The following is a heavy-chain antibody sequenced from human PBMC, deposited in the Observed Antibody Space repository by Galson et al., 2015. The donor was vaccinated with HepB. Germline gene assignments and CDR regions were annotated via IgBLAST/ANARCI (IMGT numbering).Heavy chain of an antibody. CDR2: IWHDGSNK. CDR1: GFTFSSHG. CDR3: AREGLTAMTLFDY. D-gene: IGHD4-17*01. Sequence: SLRLSCAASGFTFSSHGMHWVRQAPGKGLEWVAVIWHDGSNKYYADSMKGRFTISRDNSKNTLSLQMSSLRAEDKAVYYCAREGLTAMTLFDYWGQGTLVTVS. V-gene: IGHV3-33*01. J-gene: IGHJ4*02.